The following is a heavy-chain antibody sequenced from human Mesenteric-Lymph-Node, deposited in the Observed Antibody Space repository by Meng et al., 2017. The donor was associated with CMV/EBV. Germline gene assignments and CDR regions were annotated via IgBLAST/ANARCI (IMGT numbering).Heavy chain of an antibody. Sequence: SETLSLTCTVSGGSISSYYWSWIRQPPGKGLEWIAEINHSGITNYNPSLKSRVTISLVTSKNQFSLKVTSVTAADTGVYYCARGRGSGSYWGQGTLVTVSS. CDR3: ARGRGSGSY. D-gene: IGHD3-10*01. J-gene: IGHJ4*02. V-gene: IGHV4-34*01. CDR1: GGSISSYY. CDR2: INHSGIT.